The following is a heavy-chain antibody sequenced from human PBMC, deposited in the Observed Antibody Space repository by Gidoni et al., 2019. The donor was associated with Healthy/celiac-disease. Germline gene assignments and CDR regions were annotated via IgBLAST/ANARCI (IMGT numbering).Heavy chain of an antibody. D-gene: IGHD4-17*01. Sequence: KGLEWIGYIYYSGSTYYNPSLKSRVTISVDTSKNQFSLKLSSVTAADTAVYYCARCSGDYRMETHDYWGQGTLVTVSS. CDR2: IYYSGST. V-gene: IGHV4-31*02. J-gene: IGHJ4*02. CDR3: ARCSGDYRMETHDY.